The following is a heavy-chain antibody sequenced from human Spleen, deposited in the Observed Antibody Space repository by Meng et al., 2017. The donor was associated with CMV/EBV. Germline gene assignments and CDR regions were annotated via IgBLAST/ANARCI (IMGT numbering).Heavy chain of an antibody. D-gene: IGHD3-3*01. CDR1: GYTFTGYY. V-gene: IGHV1-2*06. CDR2: INPNSGTK. J-gene: IGHJ6*02. Sequence: SCKASGYTFTGYYIHWVRQAPGQGLEWMGRINPNSGTKNYEQKFQDRVTMTRDTSISTAYMEVSGLRSEDTAVYYCARDLRPGTTIFGVRSVHYGMDVWGQGTTVTVSS. CDR3: ARDLRPGTTIFGVRSVHYGMDV.